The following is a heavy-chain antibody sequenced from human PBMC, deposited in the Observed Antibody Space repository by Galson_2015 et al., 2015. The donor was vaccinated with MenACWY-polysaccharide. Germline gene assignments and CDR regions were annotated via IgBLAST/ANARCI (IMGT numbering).Heavy chain of an antibody. CDR1: GGSVSSGNYH. Sequence: SETLSLTCTVSGGSVSSGNYHWSWIRQPPGKGLEWIGYIYYTGTTKYNPSLTSRVTISVDTSKKYFSLKLSSVTAADTAVYYCAGLMAGSPFGWFDPWGQGTLVTVSS. D-gene: IGHD6-19*01. J-gene: IGHJ5*02. CDR3: AGLMAGSPFGWFDP. CDR2: IYYTGTT. V-gene: IGHV4-61*01.